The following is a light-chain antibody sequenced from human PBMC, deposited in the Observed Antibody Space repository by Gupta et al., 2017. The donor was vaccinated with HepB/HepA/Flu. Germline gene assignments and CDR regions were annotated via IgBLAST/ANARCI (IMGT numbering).Light chain of an antibody. Sequence: GDNDRPSGVPARFSGSKSGTSASLAITGLQAEDEADYYCQSYDSNFSGSVFGGGTKVTVL. CDR3: QSYDSNFSGSV. V-gene: IGLV1-40*01. J-gene: IGLJ2*01. CDR2: GDN.